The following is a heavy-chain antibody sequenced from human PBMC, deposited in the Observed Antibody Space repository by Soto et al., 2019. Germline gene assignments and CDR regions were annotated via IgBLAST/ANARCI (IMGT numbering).Heavy chain of an antibody. CDR1: GYTFTSYA. CDR2: INAGNGNT. Sequence: QVQLVQSGAEEKKPGASVKVSCKASGYTFTSYAMHWVRQAPGQRLEWMGWINAGNGNTKYSKKVQGRVTMTRDTSASTAYMELSSLRSEDTSVYYCARIIVVVTALDYWGQGALVTVSS. V-gene: IGHV1-3*05. CDR3: ARIIVVVTALDY. J-gene: IGHJ4*02. D-gene: IGHD2-21*02.